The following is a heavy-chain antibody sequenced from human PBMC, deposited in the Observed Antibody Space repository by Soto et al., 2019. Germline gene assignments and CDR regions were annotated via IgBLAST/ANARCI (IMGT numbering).Heavy chain of an antibody. J-gene: IGHJ4*02. Sequence: PSETLSLTCTVSGGSISTYYWSWIRQPAGEGLEWIGRIYASGSTNYNPSLKSRVTMSVATSKNQFSLKLSSVTAADTAVYYCARGGMVIIPTATAFDYWGQGTLVTVSS. V-gene: IGHV4-4*07. CDR2: IYASGST. D-gene: IGHD2-2*01. CDR1: GGSISTYY. CDR3: ARGGMVIIPTATAFDY.